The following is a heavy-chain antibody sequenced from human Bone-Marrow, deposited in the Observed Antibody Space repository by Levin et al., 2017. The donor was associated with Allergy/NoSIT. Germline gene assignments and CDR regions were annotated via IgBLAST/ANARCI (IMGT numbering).Heavy chain of an antibody. J-gene: IGHJ5*02. V-gene: IGHV4-39*02. D-gene: IGHD3-10*01. Sequence: PSETLSLTCSVSGASVSSSSYYWAWIRQPPGKGLEWIATIYFSGVTHYNPSLKSRITIYADTSKNHFSVDLISVTAADTAVYYCVRAPKTYGSGNYNWFDPWGQGTLVTVSS. CDR3: VRAPKTYGSGNYNWFDP. CDR2: IYFSGVT. CDR1: GASVSSSSYY.